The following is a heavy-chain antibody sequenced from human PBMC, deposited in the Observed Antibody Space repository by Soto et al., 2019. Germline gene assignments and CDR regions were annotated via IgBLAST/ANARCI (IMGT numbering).Heavy chain of an antibody. V-gene: IGHV1-69*02. CDR2: IIPILGIA. Sequence: QVQLVQSGAEVKKPGSSVKVSCKASGGTFSSYTISWVRQAPGQGLEWMGRIIPILGIANYAQKFQGRVTITADKSTSTAYMELSSLRSEDTVVYYCARGSSSYLFDYWGQGTLVTVSS. CDR3: ARGSSSYLFDY. J-gene: IGHJ4*02. D-gene: IGHD6-6*01. CDR1: GGTFSSYT.